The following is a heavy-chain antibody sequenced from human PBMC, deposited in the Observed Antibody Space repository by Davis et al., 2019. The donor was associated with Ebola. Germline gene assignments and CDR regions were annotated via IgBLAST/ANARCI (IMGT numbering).Heavy chain of an antibody. CDR2: ISSSGSTI. CDR3: ARGDYGDHKDY. CDR1: GFTFSSYE. D-gene: IGHD4-17*01. Sequence: PGGSLRLSCTSSGFTFSSYEMNWVRQAPGKGLEWVSYISSSGSTIYYADSVKGRFTISRDNAKNSLYLQMNSLRAEDTAVYYCARGDYGDHKDYWGQGTLVTVSS. V-gene: IGHV3-48*03. J-gene: IGHJ4*02.